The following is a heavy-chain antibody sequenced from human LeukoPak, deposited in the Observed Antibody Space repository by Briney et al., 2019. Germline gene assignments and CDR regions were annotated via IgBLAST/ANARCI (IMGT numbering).Heavy chain of an antibody. J-gene: IGHJ5*02. Sequence: GESLKISCKGSGYSFTSYWIGWVRQMPGKGLEWMGIIYPGDSDTRYSPSFQGQVTISADKSISTAYLQWSSLKASDTAMYYCARTMRGYYDFWSGYSFANWFDPWGQGTLVTVSS. V-gene: IGHV5-51*01. CDR1: GYSFTSYW. D-gene: IGHD3-3*01. CDR3: ARTMRGYYDFWSGYSFANWFDP. CDR2: IYPGDSDT.